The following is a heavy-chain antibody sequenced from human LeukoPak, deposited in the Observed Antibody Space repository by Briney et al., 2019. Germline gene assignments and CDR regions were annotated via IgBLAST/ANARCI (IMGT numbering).Heavy chain of an antibody. Sequence: SVKVSCRASGGTFSSYAISWVRQAPGQGLEWMGGIIPIFGTANYAQKFQGRVTITADESTSTAYMELSSLRSEDTAVYYCARNYYDGSGYYIPTDYWGQGTLVTVSS. CDR3: ARNYYDGSGYYIPTDY. J-gene: IGHJ4*02. CDR1: GGTFSSYA. V-gene: IGHV1-69*13. D-gene: IGHD3-22*01. CDR2: IIPIFGTA.